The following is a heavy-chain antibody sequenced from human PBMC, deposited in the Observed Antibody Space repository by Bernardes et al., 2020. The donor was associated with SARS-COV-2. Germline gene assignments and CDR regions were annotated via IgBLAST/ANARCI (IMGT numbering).Heavy chain of an antibody. V-gene: IGHV5-51*01. CDR2: IYPGDSDT. CDR1: GYSLTRYW. D-gene: IGHD3-10*01. J-gene: IGHJ4*02. CDR3: ALGGSGSYIDY. Sequence: GACLKTSRNGSGYSLTRYWIGWVRPIPGKGLEWMGIIYPGDSDTRYSPSFQGQVTISADKSISTAYLQWSSLKASDTAMYYCALGGSGSYIDYWGQGTLVTVSS.